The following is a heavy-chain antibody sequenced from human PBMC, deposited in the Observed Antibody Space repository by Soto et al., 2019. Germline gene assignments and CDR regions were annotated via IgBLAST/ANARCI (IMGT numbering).Heavy chain of an antibody. CDR2: IYPGDSDT. D-gene: IGHD2-2*01. J-gene: IGHJ6*02. CDR1: GYSFTSYW. CDR3: ARRSRYAAGVYGMDV. V-gene: IGHV5-51*01. Sequence: PGESLKISCKGSGYSFTSYWIGWVRQMPGKGLEWMGIIYPGDSDTRYSPSFQGQVTISADKSISTAYLQWSSLKASDTAMYYCARRSRYAAGVYGMDVWGQGTTVTVSS.